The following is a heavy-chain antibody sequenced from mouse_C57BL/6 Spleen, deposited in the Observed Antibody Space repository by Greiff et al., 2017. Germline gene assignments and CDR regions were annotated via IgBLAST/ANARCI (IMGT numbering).Heavy chain of an antibody. CDR2: ILPGSGST. J-gene: IGHJ3*01. D-gene: IGHD1-1*01. Sequence: QVQLQQSGAELMKPGASVKLSCKATGYTFTGYWIEWVKQRPGHGLEWIGEILPGSGSTNYNEKFKGKATFTADTSSNTAYMQLSSLATEDSAIYCCAGGGFTAESWFAYWGQGTLVTVSA. V-gene: IGHV1-9*01. CDR3: AGGGFTAESWFAY. CDR1: GYTFTGYW.